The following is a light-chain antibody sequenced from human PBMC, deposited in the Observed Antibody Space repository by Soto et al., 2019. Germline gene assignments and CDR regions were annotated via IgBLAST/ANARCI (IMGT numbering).Light chain of an antibody. Sequence: IVLTHSPATLSLSPWERATLSCRASQSVSSSYLAWYQQKPGQAPRLLIYGASSRATGIPDRFTGSGSGTDFTLTISRLKPEDFAVYYCQQRGGSPPTWKFGQGTKVDIK. CDR2: GAS. V-gene: IGKV3-20*01. CDR3: QQRGGSPPTWK. J-gene: IGKJ1*01. CDR1: QSVSSSY.